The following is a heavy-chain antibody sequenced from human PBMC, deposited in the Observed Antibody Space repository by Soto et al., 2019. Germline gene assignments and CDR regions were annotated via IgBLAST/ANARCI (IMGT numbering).Heavy chain of an antibody. D-gene: IGHD2-15*01. V-gene: IGHV3-7*01. Sequence: GGSLRLSCAASGFTFSSYWMSWVRQAPGKGLEWVANIKQDGSEKYYVDSVKGRFTISRDNAKNSLYLQMNSLRAEDTAVYYCARGSAPMGGDIVVVVAATPSANSYYGMDVWGQGTTVTVSS. CDR1: GFTFSSYW. J-gene: IGHJ6*02. CDR3: ARGSAPMGGDIVVVVAATPSANSYYGMDV. CDR2: IKQDGSEK.